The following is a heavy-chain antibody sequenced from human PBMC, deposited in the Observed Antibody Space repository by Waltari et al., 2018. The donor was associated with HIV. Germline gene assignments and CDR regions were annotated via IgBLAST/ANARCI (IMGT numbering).Heavy chain of an antibody. CDR3: AKSIDGGATIVVLYYYYGMDV. Sequence: EVQLLESGGGLVQPGGSLRLSCAASGFTFSSYAMSWVCQASGKGREWFSGIRGSGGNTNYADAVNGRFIISRDNSKKTLYLQMNSLRAEDTAVYYCAKSIDGGATIVVLYYYYGMDVWGQGTTVTVSS. V-gene: IGHV3-23*01. CDR2: IRGSGGNT. D-gene: IGHD1-26*01. CDR1: GFTFSSYA. J-gene: IGHJ6*02.